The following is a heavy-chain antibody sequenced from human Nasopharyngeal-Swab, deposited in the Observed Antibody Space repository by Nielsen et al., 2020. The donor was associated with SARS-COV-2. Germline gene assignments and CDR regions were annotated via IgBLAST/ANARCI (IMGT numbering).Heavy chain of an antibody. V-gene: IGHV3-53*01. CDR2: IYAGDTT. CDR1: GFAVLPPF. CDR3: ARVGGATVPLSTFDI. J-gene: IGHJ3*02. D-gene: IGHD1-26*01. Sequence: GESLKISCAASGFAVLPPFLPRPRNYQGRGLEWVSVIYAGDTTHYADSVKGRFAISRDDSKNTLYLQMNSLRAEDTALYFCARVGGATVPLSTFDIWGPGTMVTVSS.